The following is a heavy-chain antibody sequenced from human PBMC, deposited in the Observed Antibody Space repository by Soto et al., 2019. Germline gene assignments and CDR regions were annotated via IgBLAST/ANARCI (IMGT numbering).Heavy chain of an antibody. V-gene: IGHV1-18*04. J-gene: IGHJ4*02. CDR1: GYTFTSYG. CDR3: ARDTRFWEWYPIDY. CDR2: ISAYNGNT. Sequence: GASVKVSCKASGYTFTSYGISWVRQAPGQGLEWMGWISAYNGNTNYAQKVQGRVTMTTDTSTSTAYMELRSLRSDDTAVYYCARDTRFWEWYPIDYWGQGTLVTVSS. D-gene: IGHD3-3*01.